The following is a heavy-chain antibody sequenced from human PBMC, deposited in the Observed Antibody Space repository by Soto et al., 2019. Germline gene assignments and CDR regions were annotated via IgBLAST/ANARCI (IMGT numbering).Heavy chain of an antibody. D-gene: IGHD3-3*01. CDR2: IYYSGST. J-gene: IGHJ4*02. Sequence: SETLSLTCTVSGGSISSGGYYWSWIRQHPGKGLEWIGYIYYSGSTYYNPSLKSRVTISVDTSKNQFSLKLSSVTAADTAVYYCARVAVLRFLEPFDYWGQGTLVTVSS. V-gene: IGHV4-31*03. CDR3: ARVAVLRFLEPFDY. CDR1: GGSISSGGYY.